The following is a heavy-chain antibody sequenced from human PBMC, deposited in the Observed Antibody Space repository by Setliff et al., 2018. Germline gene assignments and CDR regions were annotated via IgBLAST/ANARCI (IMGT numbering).Heavy chain of an antibody. D-gene: IGHD5-18*01. V-gene: IGHV3-23*01. CDR3: AKDLSSNTAASYFFDL. J-gene: IGHJ4*02. CDR1: GFSFSDYA. Sequence: GGSLRLSCAASGFSFSDYAMSWVRQAPRKGLEWVSGGSTGKTDYADSVKGRFTMSRDSSTNTLYLQMNSLRGEDTAVYYCAKDLSSNTAASYFFDLWGQGTQVTGSS. CDR2: GSTGKT.